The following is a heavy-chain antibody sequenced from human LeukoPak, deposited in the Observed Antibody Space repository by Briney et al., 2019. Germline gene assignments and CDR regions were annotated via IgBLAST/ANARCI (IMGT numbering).Heavy chain of an antibody. V-gene: IGHV1-2*02. CDR1: GYTFTGYH. CDR3: ARAATAVAGRTNFDT. J-gene: IGHJ4*02. D-gene: IGHD6-19*01. CDR2: INPKSGAT. Sequence: ASVKVSCTASGYTFTGYHIHWVRQAPGQGLEWMGWINPKSGATNYAQKFQGRVTMTSDTSVSTAYMHLRWLKSGDTAVYYCARAATAVAGRTNFDTWGQGTLVTVSS.